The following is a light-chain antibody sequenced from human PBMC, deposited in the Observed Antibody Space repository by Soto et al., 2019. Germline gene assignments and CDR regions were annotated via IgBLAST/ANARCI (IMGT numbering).Light chain of an antibody. J-gene: IGLJ2*01. CDR3: QSYDSRLSGSV. Sequence: QAVVTQPPSVSGAPGQRVTISCTGSNSNIGAGYDVHWYQQLPGTVPKLLIYNNSNRPSGVPDRFSGSKSDTSASLAITGLQAEDEADYYCQSYDSRLSGSVFGGGTKVTVL. CDR1: NSNIGAGYD. V-gene: IGLV1-40*01. CDR2: NNS.